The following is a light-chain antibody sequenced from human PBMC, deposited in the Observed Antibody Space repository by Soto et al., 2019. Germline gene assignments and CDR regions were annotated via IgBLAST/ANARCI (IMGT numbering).Light chain of an antibody. V-gene: IGKV3-15*01. CDR3: QQYNNWPWT. J-gene: IGKJ1*01. Sequence: ELVITQSPATPSVSPGGRATLSCRASQSISDTLAWYQQKPGQAPRLLIHGASTRATSFPARFSGSGSGTDFTLTISSLQSEDFAVYYCQQYNNWPWTFGQGTKVDIK. CDR2: GAS. CDR1: QSISDT.